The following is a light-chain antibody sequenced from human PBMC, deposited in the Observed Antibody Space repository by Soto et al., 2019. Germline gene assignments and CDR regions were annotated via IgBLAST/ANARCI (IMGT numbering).Light chain of an antibody. CDR3: QQYGTSPRSIT. V-gene: IGKV3D-20*01. J-gene: IGKJ5*01. Sequence: EIVLTQSPATLSLSPGERATLSCGASQALRSSYLAWYQQKPGLAPRLLIYATSSRATGIPDRFSGGGSGTDFTLPINKLEPEDFAVYYCQQYGTSPRSITFGQGTRLEIK. CDR1: QALRSSY. CDR2: ATS.